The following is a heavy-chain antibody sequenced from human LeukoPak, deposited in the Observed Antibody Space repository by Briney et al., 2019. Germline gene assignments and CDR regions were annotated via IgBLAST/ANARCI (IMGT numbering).Heavy chain of an antibody. CDR2: INPNSGGT. CDR3: ARIPWPSGSKPIDY. CDR1: GYTFTGYY. Sequence: ASVKVSCKASGYTFTGYYMHWVRQAPGQGLEWMGRINPNSGGTNYAQKFQGRVTMTRDTSISTAYMELSRLRSDDTAVYYCARIPWPSGSKPIDYWGQGTLVTVSS. V-gene: IGHV1-2*06. D-gene: IGHD3-10*01. J-gene: IGHJ4*02.